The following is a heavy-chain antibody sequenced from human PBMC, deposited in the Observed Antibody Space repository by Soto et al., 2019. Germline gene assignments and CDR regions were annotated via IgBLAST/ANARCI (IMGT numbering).Heavy chain of an antibody. Sequence: SETLSLTCTVSGGSISSSSYYWSWIRQPPGKGLEWIGYIYYSGSTYYNPSLKSRVTISVDTSKNQFSLKLSSVTAADTAVYYCARDRPYCGGDCFLFDPWGQGTLVTVSS. CDR1: GGSISSSSYY. J-gene: IGHJ5*02. CDR3: ARDRPYCGGDCFLFDP. D-gene: IGHD2-21*02. CDR2: IYYSGST. V-gene: IGHV4-30-4*01.